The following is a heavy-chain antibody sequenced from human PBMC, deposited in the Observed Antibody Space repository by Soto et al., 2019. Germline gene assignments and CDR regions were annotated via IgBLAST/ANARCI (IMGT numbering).Heavy chain of an antibody. J-gene: IGHJ4*02. CDR2: ISENGDRQ. CDR3: ARRLATNVSALGY. D-gene: IGHD1-26*01. CDR1: GLTFTSSS. V-gene: IGHV3-30-3*01. Sequence: VGSLRLSCTASGLTFTSSSFHWFRQAPGKGLEWVAVISENGDRQYSTESVRGRFLISRDSSKNTVYLQMNSLRPDDTGVYFCARRLATNVSALGYWGQGALVTVS.